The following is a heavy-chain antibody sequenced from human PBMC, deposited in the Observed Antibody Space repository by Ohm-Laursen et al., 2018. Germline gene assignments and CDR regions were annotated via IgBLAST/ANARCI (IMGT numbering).Heavy chain of an antibody. D-gene: IGHD3-16*01. V-gene: IGHV3-48*01. Sequence: SVRLSCSASGFTFSSYSMNWVRQAPGKGLEWVSYISNSGSTIYYADSVKGRFTISRDNAKNSLYLQMNSLRVEDTAVYYCARDHGGYFPSYYFDYWGQGILVTVSS. CDR2: ISNSGSTI. CDR1: GFTFSSYS. J-gene: IGHJ4*02. CDR3: ARDHGGYFPSYYFDY.